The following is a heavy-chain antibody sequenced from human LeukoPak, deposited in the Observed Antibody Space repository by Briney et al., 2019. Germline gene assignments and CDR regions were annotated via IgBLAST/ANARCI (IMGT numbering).Heavy chain of an antibody. J-gene: IGHJ6*02. CDR2: ISAYNGNT. V-gene: IGHV1-18*01. CDR1: GYTFTSYG. CDR3: ARDDKEQQLDYYYYYGMDV. Sequence: ASVKVSCKASGYTFTSYGISWVRQAPGQGLEWMGWISAYNGNTNYAQKLQGRVTMTTDTSTSTAYMELRSLRSDDTAVYYCARDDKEQQLDYYYYYGMDVWGQRTTVTVSS. D-gene: IGHD6-13*01.